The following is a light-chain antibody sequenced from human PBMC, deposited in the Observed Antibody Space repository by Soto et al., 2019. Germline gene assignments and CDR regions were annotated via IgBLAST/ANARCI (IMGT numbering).Light chain of an antibody. V-gene: IGKV2-28*01. CDR2: LGS. Sequence: DLVMTQSPLSLPVTPGEPASISCRSSQSLLHSNGYNYLDWYLQKPGQSPHLLIYLGSNRTSGVPDRFSSSGSGTDFTMSISRVEARDVGVYYCTQALHLFTFGPGTKVDIK. J-gene: IGKJ3*01. CDR3: TQALHLFT. CDR1: QSLLHSNGYNY.